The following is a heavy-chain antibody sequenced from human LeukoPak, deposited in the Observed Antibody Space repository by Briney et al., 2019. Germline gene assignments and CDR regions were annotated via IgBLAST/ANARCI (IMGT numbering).Heavy chain of an antibody. Sequence: SETLSLTCTVSGYSISSGYYWGWIRQPPGKGLEWIGSIYHSGSTHYNPSLKSRVTISVDTSKNQFSLKLSSVTAADTAVYYCARAQWLGSYGDWFDPWGQGTLVTVSS. D-gene: IGHD6-19*01. J-gene: IGHJ5*02. V-gene: IGHV4-38-2*02. CDR3: ARAQWLGSYGDWFDP. CDR2: IYHSGST. CDR1: GYSISSGYY.